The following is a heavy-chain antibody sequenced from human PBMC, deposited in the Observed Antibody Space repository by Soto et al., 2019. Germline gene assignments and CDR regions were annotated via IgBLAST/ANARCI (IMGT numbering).Heavy chain of an antibody. Sequence: GGSLRLSCAASGFTFSSYWMNWVRQAPGKGLEWVANIRQDGSEKYYVDSVKGRFTISRDNAKNSLFLEMNSLRAEDTAVYYCAGVSGMAYWGQGTLVTVSS. CDR3: AGVSGMAY. CDR1: GFTFSSYW. J-gene: IGHJ4*02. V-gene: IGHV3-7*04. D-gene: IGHD6-13*01. CDR2: IRQDGSEK.